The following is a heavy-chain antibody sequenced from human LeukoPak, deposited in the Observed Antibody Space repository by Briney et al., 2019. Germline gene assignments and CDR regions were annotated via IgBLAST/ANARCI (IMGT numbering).Heavy chain of an antibody. CDR2: IYTSGST. Sequence: SETLSLTCTVSGGSISSSSYYWGWIRQPPGKGLEWIGSIYTSGSTNYNPSLKSRVTVSVDTSKNQFSLKLSSVTAADTAVYYCARAAGSYYYYYMDVWGKGTTVTISS. J-gene: IGHJ6*03. V-gene: IGHV4-39*07. CDR1: GGSISSSSYY. CDR3: ARAAGSYYYYYMDV. D-gene: IGHD1-26*01.